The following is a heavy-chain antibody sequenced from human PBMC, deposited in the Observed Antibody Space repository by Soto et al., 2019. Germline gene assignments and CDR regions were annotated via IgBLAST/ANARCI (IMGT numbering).Heavy chain of an antibody. J-gene: IGHJ4*02. V-gene: IGHV1-46*01. Sequence: GASVKVSCKVSGYTLTELSMHWVRQAPGKGLEWMGIINPSNSTSYAQKFQGRVTMTRDTSTSTVYMELSSLRSEDTAVYYCARHWALGPPPDYWGQGTLVTVSS. CDR2: INPSNST. CDR3: ARHWALGPPPDY. D-gene: IGHD3-16*01. CDR1: GYTLTELS.